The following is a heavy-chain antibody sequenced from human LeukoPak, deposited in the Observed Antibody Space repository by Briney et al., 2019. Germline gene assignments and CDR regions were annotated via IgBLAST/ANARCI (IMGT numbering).Heavy chain of an antibody. Sequence: PSETLSLTCAVYGGSFSSYYWSWIRQPPGKGLEWIGEINHSGSTNYNPSLKSRVTISVDTSKNQFSLKLSSVTAADTAVYYCARGPLPERYWGQGTLVTVSS. V-gene: IGHV4-34*01. CDR2: INHSGST. CDR3: ARGPLPERY. J-gene: IGHJ4*02. CDR1: GGSFSSYY. D-gene: IGHD2-2*01.